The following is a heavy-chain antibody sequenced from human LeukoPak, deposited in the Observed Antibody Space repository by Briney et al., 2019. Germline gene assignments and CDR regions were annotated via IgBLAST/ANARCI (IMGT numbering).Heavy chain of an antibody. CDR3: ARVRLQRYYYGMDV. CDR1: GGSISSGDYY. J-gene: IGHJ6*02. Sequence: SETLSLTCTVSGGSISSGDYYWSWIRQPPGKGLEWIGYIYYSGSTYYNPSLKSRVTISVDTSKNQFSLKLSSVTAADTAVYYCARVRLQRYYYGMDVWGQGTTVTVSS. V-gene: IGHV4-30-4*01. D-gene: IGHD4-11*01. CDR2: IYYSGST.